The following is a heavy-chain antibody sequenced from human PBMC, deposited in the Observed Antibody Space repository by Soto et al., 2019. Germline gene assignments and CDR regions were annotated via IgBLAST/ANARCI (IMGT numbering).Heavy chain of an antibody. Sequence: QVQLVQSGAEVKKPGSSVKVSCKASGGTFSSYTISWVRQAPGQGLEWMGRIIPILGIANYAQKFQGRVTITADKSTSTAYMELSSLRSEDTAVYYCARGGPYDILTGFTYGMDVWGQGTTVTVSS. CDR1: GGTFSSYT. J-gene: IGHJ6*02. V-gene: IGHV1-69*02. D-gene: IGHD3-9*01. CDR3: ARGGPYDILTGFTYGMDV. CDR2: IIPILGIA.